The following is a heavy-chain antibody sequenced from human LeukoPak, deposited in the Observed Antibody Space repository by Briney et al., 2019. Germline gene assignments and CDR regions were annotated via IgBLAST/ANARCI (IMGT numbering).Heavy chain of an antibody. J-gene: IGHJ4*02. V-gene: IGHV3-48*02. D-gene: IGHD7-27*01. CDR3: ARDENWGFDN. CDR1: GFTFSAYT. CDR2: ISRSGSAM. Sequence: GGPLRLSCTASGFTFSAYTMNWVRQAPGKGLEWLSYISRSGSAMQYADSVKGRFSISRDNSKNSLYLQLNSLRDEDTAVYYCARDENWGFDNWGQGTLVTVSS.